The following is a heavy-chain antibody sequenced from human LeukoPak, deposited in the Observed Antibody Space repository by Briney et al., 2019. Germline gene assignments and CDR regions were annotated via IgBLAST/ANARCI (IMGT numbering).Heavy chain of an antibody. Sequence: ASVKVSCKASGYTFTSYDINWVRQATGQGLEWMGWMNPNSGNTGYAQKFQGRVTMTRNTSISTAYMELRSLRSEDTAVYYCARGLRWRWLQSYFDYWGQGTLVTVSS. CDR2: MNPNSGNT. J-gene: IGHJ4*02. D-gene: IGHD5-24*01. V-gene: IGHV1-8*01. CDR3: ARGLRWRWLQSYFDY. CDR1: GYTFTSYD.